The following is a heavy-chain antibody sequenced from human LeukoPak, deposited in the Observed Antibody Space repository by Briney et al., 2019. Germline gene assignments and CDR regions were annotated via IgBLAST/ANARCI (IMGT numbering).Heavy chain of an antibody. CDR1: GFTFDDYA. D-gene: IGHD3-9*01. CDR3: ARAGVPYYDILTGYSPYYFDY. J-gene: IGHJ4*02. V-gene: IGHV3-9*01. Sequence: PGGSLRLSCAASGFTFDDYAMHWVRQAPGKGLEWVSGISWNSGSIGYADSVKGRFTISRDNSKNTLYLQMNSLRAEDTAVYYCARAGVPYYDILTGYSPYYFDYWGQGTLVTVSS. CDR2: ISWNSGSI.